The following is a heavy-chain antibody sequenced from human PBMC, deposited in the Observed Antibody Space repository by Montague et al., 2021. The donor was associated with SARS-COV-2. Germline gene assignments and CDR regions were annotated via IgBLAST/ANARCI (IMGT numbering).Heavy chain of an antibody. CDR2: IFVTGGT. D-gene: IGHD6-13*01. CDR3: AGAFGSSFDF. Sequence: SETLSLTCTVSFGSVKNYFWSWIRQPVGKGLAWIGRIFVTGGTKYTPSLKSRVTMSLDTSKNQFSLKLRSVTAADTAIYYCAGAFGSSFDFWGQGILVAVSS. CDR1: FGSVKNYF. V-gene: IGHV4-4*07. J-gene: IGHJ4*02.